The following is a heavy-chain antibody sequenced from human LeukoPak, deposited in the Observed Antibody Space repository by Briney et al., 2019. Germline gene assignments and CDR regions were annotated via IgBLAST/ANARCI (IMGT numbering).Heavy chain of an antibody. V-gene: IGHV3-74*01. D-gene: IGHD2-2*01. J-gene: IGHJ4*02. CDR3: ARGNQQLPRSTPDY. CDR2: IKTDGSTT. CDR1: GFTFSSSW. Sequence: PGGSLRLSCAVSGFTFSSSWMHWVRQAPGKGLVWVSHIKTDGSTTAYADSVKGRFTISRDNAKNTLYPQMNGLRAEDTGVYYCARGNQQLPRSTPDYWGQGTLVTVSS.